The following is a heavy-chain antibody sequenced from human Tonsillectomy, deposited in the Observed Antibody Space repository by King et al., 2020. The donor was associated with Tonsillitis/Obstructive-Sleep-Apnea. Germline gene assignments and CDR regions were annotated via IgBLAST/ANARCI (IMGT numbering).Heavy chain of an antibody. D-gene: IGHD5-12*01. V-gene: IGHV4-31*03. CDR2: IYYSGNT. Sequence: VQLQESGPGLVKPSQTLSLTCTVSGGSVSSGGYYWSWIRQHPGKGLEWIGYIYYSGNTYYNPSLKSRVTISVDTSKIQFSLRLSSVTAADTAVYYCARARRSDSGYDSPFDYWGQGTLVTVSS. CDR1: GGSVSSGGYY. CDR3: ARARRSDSGYDSPFDY. J-gene: IGHJ4*02.